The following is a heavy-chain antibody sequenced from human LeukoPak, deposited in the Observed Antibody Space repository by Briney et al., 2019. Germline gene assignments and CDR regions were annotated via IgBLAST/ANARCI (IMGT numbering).Heavy chain of an antibody. D-gene: IGHD1-7*01. CDR1: GGSFSGYY. CDR3: ARRSTFENFLDY. V-gene: IGHV4-59*08. Sequence: SEALSLTCTVSGGSFSGYYWSWIRQPLGKGLEWIRNIYYSGSTYYNPSLKSRVTMSVDTSNNQLSLKLSSLTAADSAVYYCARRSTFENFLDYWGQGTPVTVSS. CDR2: IYYSGST. J-gene: IGHJ4*02.